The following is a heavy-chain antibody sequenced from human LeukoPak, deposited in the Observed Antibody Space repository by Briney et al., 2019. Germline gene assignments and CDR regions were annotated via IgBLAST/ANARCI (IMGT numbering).Heavy chain of an antibody. J-gene: IGHJ3*02. CDR3: AKDLETLGAFDI. Sequence: GGFLRHSCAASGFTFSSYGMHWVRQAPGKGLEWVAVISYDGSNKYYADSVKGRFTISRDNSKNTLYLQMNSLRAEDTAVYYCAKDLETLGAFDIWGQGTMVTVSS. CDR1: GFTFSSYG. V-gene: IGHV3-30*18. CDR2: ISYDGSNK.